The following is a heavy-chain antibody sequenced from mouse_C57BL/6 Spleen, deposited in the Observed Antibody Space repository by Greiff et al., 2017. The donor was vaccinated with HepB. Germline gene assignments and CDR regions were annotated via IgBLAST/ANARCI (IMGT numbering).Heavy chain of an antibody. CDR2: ISSGSSTI. CDR3: ARAHYYGSSVLDY. V-gene: IGHV5-17*01. Sequence: EVQLQESGGGLVKPGGSLKLSCAASGFTFSDYGMHWVRQAPEKGLEWVAYISSGSSTIYYADTVKGRFTISRDNAKNTLFLQMTSLRSEDTAMYYCARAHYYGSSVLDYWGKGTTLTVSS. J-gene: IGHJ2*01. D-gene: IGHD1-1*01. CDR1: GFTFSDYG.